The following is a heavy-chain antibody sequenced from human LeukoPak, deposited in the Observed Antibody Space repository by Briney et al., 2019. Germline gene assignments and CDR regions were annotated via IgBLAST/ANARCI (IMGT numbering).Heavy chain of an antibody. CDR2: IYSGGRT. J-gene: IGHJ4*02. CDR1: GFTVSSNY. Sequence: PGGSLRLSCAASGFTVSSNYMSWVRQARGKGLEWVSVIYSGGRTYYADSVKGRFTISRDNSKNTLYLQMNSLRAEDTAVYYCAREPRTSTVTTISYWGQGTLVTVSS. D-gene: IGHD4-17*01. CDR3: AREPRTSTVTTISY. V-gene: IGHV3-53*01.